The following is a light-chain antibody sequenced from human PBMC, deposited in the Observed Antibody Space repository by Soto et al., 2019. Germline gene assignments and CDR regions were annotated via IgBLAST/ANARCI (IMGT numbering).Light chain of an antibody. CDR2: EAS. CDR3: QQANSFPIT. J-gene: IGKJ5*01. V-gene: IGKV1D-12*01. CDR1: QGITNR. Sequence: DIHMTQSPSSVSASLGDRVTITFRASQGITNRLAWYQQKPGKAPKLLIYEASSLQSGVPSRISGSGSGTDFTLTISSLQPEDFATYYCQQANSFPITFGQGTRLE.